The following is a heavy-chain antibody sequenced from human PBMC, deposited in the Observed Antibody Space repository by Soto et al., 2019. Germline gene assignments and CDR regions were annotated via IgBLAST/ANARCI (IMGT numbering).Heavy chain of an antibody. CDR2: INSDGSRT. Sequence: GGSLRLSCAASGFTFSSYWMHWVSKATGKWLVWVSRINSDGSRTSYADSVTGRFTISRDTAKNTLYLQMNSLRAGDTAVYYCASGPTVTHYYYYGMDVWGQGTTVTVSS. V-gene: IGHV3-74*01. CDR1: GFTFSSYW. D-gene: IGHD4-4*01. J-gene: IGHJ6*02. CDR3: ASGPTVTHYYYYGMDV.